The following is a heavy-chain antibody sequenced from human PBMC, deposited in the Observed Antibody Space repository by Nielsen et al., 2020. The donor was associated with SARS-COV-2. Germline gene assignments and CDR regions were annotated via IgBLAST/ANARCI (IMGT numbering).Heavy chain of an antibody. Sequence: GGSLRLSCAASGVTFDDYAMHWVRQASGKGLEWVSGISWSGGSVGYADSAKGRFTISRDNSKNTLYLQMNSLRAEDTAVYYCARDQYGSGSYYNLANYYYYYYMDVWGKGTTVTVSS. V-gene: IGHV3-9*01. CDR2: ISWSGGSV. CDR1: GVTFDDYA. D-gene: IGHD3-10*01. CDR3: ARDQYGSGSYYNLANYYYYYYMDV. J-gene: IGHJ6*03.